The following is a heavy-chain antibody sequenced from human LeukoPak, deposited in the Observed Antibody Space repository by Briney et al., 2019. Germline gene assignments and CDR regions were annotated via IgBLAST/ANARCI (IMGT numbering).Heavy chain of an antibody. CDR3: AKLSRWAGDYAYFDY. CDR2: ISGSGGST. CDR1: GFTFSSYG. Sequence: GGSLRLSCAASGFTFSSYGMSWVRQAPGKGLEWVSAISGSGGSTYYADSVKGRFTISRDNSKNTLYLQMNSLRAEDTAVYYCAKLSRWAGDYAYFDYWGQGTLVTVSS. D-gene: IGHD4-17*01. V-gene: IGHV3-23*01. J-gene: IGHJ4*02.